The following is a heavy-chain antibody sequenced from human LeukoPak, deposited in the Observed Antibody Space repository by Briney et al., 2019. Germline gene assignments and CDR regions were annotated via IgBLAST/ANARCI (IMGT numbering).Heavy chain of an antibody. D-gene: IGHD2-2*01. Sequence: KPSETLSLTCIVSGYSISSGYYWGWIRQPPGKGLEWIGSIYHSGSTYYDPSLKSRVTISVDTSKNQFSLKLSSVTAADTAVYYCARDCGTSCYDYWGQGTLVTVSS. J-gene: IGHJ4*02. CDR3: ARDCGTSCYDY. CDR1: GYSISSGYY. V-gene: IGHV4-38-2*02. CDR2: IYHSGST.